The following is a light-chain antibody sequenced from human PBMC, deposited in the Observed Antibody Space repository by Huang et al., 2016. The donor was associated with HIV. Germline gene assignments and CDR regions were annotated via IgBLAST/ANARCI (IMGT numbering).Light chain of an antibody. CDR2: GAS. CDR3: HRYDNWRKT. V-gene: IGKV3-15*01. J-gene: IGKJ1*01. CDR1: QSVRSN. Sequence: DIVLTQSPATLSVSPGERVALSCRASQSVRSNLAWYQQRPGQAPRLLIFGASTRATGIPARFSGSGSGTDFTLTIDSLQSEDIAVYFCHRYDNWRKTFGQGTKVDLK.